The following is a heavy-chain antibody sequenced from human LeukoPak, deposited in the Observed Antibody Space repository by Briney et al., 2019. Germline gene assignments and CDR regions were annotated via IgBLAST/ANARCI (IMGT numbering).Heavy chain of an antibody. Sequence: GGSLRLSCAASGFTFSSYSMNWVRQAPGKGLEWVSSISSSSSYIYYADSVKGRFTISRDNAKNSLYLQMNSLRAEDTAVYYCARGIAASAFDVWGQGTMVTVFS. CDR2: ISSSSSYI. D-gene: IGHD6-13*01. J-gene: IGHJ3*01. V-gene: IGHV3-21*01. CDR3: ARGIAASAFDV. CDR1: GFTFSSYS.